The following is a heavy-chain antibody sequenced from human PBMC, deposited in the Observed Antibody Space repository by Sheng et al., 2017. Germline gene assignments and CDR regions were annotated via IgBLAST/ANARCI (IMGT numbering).Heavy chain of an antibody. Sequence: QVQLQQWGAGLLKPSETLSLTCAVYGGSFSGYYWSWIRQPPGKGLEWIGEINHSGSTNYNPSLKSRVTISVDTSKNQFSLKLSSVTAADTAVYYCARGVGGDIVVVPAANGPGDEGFLDYVGPREPWSPSP. D-gene: IGHD2-2*01. V-gene: IGHV4-34*01. CDR2: INHSGST. CDR1: GGSFSGYY. J-gene: IGHJ4*02. CDR3: ARGVGGDIVVVPAANGPGDEGFLDY.